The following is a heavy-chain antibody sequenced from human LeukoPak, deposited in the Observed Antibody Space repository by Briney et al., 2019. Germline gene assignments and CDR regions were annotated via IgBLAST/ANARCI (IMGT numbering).Heavy chain of an antibody. CDR3: ARDMVRGVTTTVNWFDP. D-gene: IGHD3-10*01. J-gene: IGHJ5*02. Sequence: GGSQSLFCAASGFTFSRYSMNWARQATGKGVEWVSSIRSSSSYIYYTAQVKGRFAITRHNAKNSLYLQMNSLRAEDTAGYYCARDMVRGVTTTVNWFDPWGQGTLVTVSS. CDR2: IRSSSSYI. CDR1: GFTFSRYS. V-gene: IGHV3-21*01.